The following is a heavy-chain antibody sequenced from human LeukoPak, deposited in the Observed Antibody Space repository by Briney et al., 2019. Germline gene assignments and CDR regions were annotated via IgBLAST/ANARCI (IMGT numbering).Heavy chain of an antibody. J-gene: IGHJ1*01. D-gene: IGHD3-16*01. V-gene: IGHV3-53*01. CDR1: GFTVSSNY. CDR2: IYSGGST. Sequence: GGSLRLSCAASGFTVSSNYMSWVRQAPGKGLEWVSVIYSGGSTYYADSVKGRFTISRDNSKNTLYLQMNSLRAEDTAVYYCARDPESLGYFQDWGQGTLVTVSS. CDR3: ARDPESLGYFQD.